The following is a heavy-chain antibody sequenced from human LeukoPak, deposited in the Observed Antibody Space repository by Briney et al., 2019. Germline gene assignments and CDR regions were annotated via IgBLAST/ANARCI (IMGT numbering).Heavy chain of an antibody. CDR1: GYTFTSYD. J-gene: IGHJ6*02. Sequence: ASVNVSSTASGYTFTSYDINWVRQATGQGLEWMGWMNPNSGNTGYAQKFQGRVTMTRNTSISTAYMELSSLRSEDTAVYYCARAATMVRGVIRYYYYYGMDVWGQGTTVTVSS. CDR2: MNPNSGNT. D-gene: IGHD3-10*01. V-gene: IGHV1-8*01. CDR3: ARAATMVRGVIRYYYYYGMDV.